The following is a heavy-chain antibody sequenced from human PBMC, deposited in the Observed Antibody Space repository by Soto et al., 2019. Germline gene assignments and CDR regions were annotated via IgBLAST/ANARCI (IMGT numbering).Heavy chain of an antibody. CDR3: ARGGNDWGIFEY. Sequence: QVQLQESGPGLVNPSETLSLTCTVSGGSLSSFPWSCIRQPPGKGLEWIAKIAGSGTTGYNPAFTSRVTIPKDTSKNQFSLRLTAFPAADTAVYYCARGGNDWGIFEYWGQGALVTASS. D-gene: IGHD1-1*01. V-gene: IGHV4-59*13. J-gene: IGHJ4*02. CDR1: GGSLSSFP. CDR2: IAGSGTT.